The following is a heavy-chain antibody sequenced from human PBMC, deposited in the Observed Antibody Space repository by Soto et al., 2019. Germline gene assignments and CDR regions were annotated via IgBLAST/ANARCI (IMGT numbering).Heavy chain of an antibody. CDR2: ISSSSSYI. CDR3: ARDPFGGYDSRANWFDP. Sequence: GGSLRLSCAASGFTFSSYSMNWVRQAPGKGLEWVSSISSSSSYIYYADSVKGRFTISRDNAKNSLYLQMNSLRAEDTAVYYCARDPFGGYDSRANWFDPWGQGTLVTVSS. D-gene: IGHD5-12*01. J-gene: IGHJ5*02. V-gene: IGHV3-21*01. CDR1: GFTFSSYS.